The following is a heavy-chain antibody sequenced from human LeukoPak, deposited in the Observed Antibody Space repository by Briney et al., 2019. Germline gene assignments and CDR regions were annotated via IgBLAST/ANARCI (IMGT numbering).Heavy chain of an antibody. CDR3: ARGAGNSYGSMVY. Sequence: GGSLRLSCAASGFTFSSYWMHWVRQAPGKGLAWVSRINSDGSSTSYADSVKGRFTISRDNAKNTLYLQMNSLRAEDTAVYYCARGAGNSYGSMVYWGQGTLVTVSS. J-gene: IGHJ4*02. V-gene: IGHV3-74*01. CDR1: GFTFSSYW. D-gene: IGHD5-18*01. CDR2: INSDGSST.